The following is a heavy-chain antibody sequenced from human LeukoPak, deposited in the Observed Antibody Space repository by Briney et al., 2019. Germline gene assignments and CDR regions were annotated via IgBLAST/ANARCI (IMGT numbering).Heavy chain of an antibody. CDR3: ARGDRPQGIDY. CDR1: GGSFSGYY. Sequence: SETLSLTCAVYGGSFSGYYWSWIRQPPGRGLEWIGEINHSGSTNYNPSLKSRVTISVDTSKNQFSLKLSSVTAADTAVYYCARGDRPQGIDYWGQGTLVTVSS. V-gene: IGHV4-34*01. CDR2: INHSGST. J-gene: IGHJ4*02. D-gene: IGHD3-22*01.